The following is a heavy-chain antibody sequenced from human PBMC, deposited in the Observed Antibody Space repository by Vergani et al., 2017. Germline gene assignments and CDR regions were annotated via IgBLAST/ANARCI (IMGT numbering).Heavy chain of an antibody. J-gene: IGHJ5*02. CDR2: IYYSGST. V-gene: IGHV4-59*12. D-gene: IGHD3-22*01. CDR3: ARDGHYYYDSQRYRFDP. Sequence: QVQLQESGPGLVKPSETLSLTCTVSGGSISSYYWSWIRQPPGKGLEWIGYIYYSGSTNYNPSLKSRVTMSVDTSKNQFSLKLSSVTAADTAVYYCARDGHYYYDSQRYRFDPWGQGTLVTVSS. CDR1: GGSISSYY.